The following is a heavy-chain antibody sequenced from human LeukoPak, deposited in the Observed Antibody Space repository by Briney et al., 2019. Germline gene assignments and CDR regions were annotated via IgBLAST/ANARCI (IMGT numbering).Heavy chain of an antibody. CDR2: ISDSGTTK. Sequence: GGSLRLSCVASGFTLSSDSMNWVRQAPGKGLEWISYISDSGTTKYYAGSVKGRFTISRDNAKNSLYLQMNSLRAEDTAVYYCARGVGGGSSWYNFWGQGSLVTVSS. D-gene: IGHD6-13*01. CDR3: ARGVGGGSSWYNF. CDR1: GFTLSSDS. V-gene: IGHV3-48*01. J-gene: IGHJ4*02.